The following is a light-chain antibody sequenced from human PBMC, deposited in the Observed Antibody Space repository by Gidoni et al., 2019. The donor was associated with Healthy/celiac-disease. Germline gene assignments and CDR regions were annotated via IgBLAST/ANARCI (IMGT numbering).Light chain of an antibody. V-gene: IGKV1-39*01. J-gene: IGKJ2*01. CDR1: QSLSSY. Sequence: DTQMTQSPSSLSASVGDRVTIACRASQSLSSYLNWYQQKPGKAPKLLIYAASSLQSGVPPRFSGSGSGTDFTLTISSLQPEDFATYYCQQSYSTLSYTFGQGTKLEIK. CDR3: QQSYSTLSYT. CDR2: AAS.